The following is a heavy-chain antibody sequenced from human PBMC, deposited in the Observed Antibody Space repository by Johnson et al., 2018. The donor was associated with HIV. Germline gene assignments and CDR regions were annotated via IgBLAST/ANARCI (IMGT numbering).Heavy chain of an antibody. CDR3: ASWHGDYGNAYDI. CDR2: IWYDGSNQ. CDR1: GFTFSSYG. Sequence: QVQLVESGGGVVQPGRSLRLSCAASGFTFSSYGMHWVRQAPGKGLEWVAVIWYDGSNQYYADSVKGRFTISRDNSKNTLYLHMNSLRAEDTAVYYCASWHGDYGNAYDIWGQGKMVTVSS. V-gene: IGHV3-33*01. J-gene: IGHJ3*02. D-gene: IGHD4-17*01.